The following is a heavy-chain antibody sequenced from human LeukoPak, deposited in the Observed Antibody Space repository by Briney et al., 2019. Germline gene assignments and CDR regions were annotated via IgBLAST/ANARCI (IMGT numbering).Heavy chain of an antibody. CDR3: ARGVVTAIPYWFDP. V-gene: IGHV4-4*09. J-gene: IGHJ5*02. Sequence: SETLSLTCTVSGGSISSYYWSWIRQPPGKGLEWIGYIYTSGSTNYNPSLKSRVTISVDTSKNQFSLKLSSVTVADTAVYYCARGVVTAIPYWFDPWGQGTLVTVSS. D-gene: IGHD2-21*02. CDR2: IYTSGST. CDR1: GGSISSYY.